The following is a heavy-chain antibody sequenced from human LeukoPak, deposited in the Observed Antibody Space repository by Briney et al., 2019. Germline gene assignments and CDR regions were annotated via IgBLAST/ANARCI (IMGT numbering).Heavy chain of an antibody. V-gene: IGHV4-39*07. CDR3: ARVPRFGGIYYYYYMDV. Sequence: PSETLSLTCTVSGGSISSSSSYWGWIRQPPGKGLEWIGSIYYSGSTYYNPSLKSRVTISVDTSKNQFSLKLSSVTAADTAVYYCARVPRFGGIYYYYYMDVWGKGTTVTVSS. D-gene: IGHD5-12*01. J-gene: IGHJ6*03. CDR1: GGSISSSSSY. CDR2: IYYSGST.